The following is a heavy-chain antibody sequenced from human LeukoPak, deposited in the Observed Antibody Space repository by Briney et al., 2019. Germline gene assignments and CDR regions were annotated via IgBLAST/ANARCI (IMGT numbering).Heavy chain of an antibody. Sequence: SAKVSCKASGYSFTSYDINWVRQATGQGLEWMGWMNPNSGNTGYAQKFQGRVTMTRNTSISTAYMELSSLRSEDTAVYYCARRRITMVRGVIGHYNWFDPWGQGTLVTVSS. V-gene: IGHV1-8*01. CDR2: MNPNSGNT. CDR3: ARRRITMVRGVIGHYNWFDP. CDR1: GYSFTSYD. D-gene: IGHD3-10*01. J-gene: IGHJ5*02.